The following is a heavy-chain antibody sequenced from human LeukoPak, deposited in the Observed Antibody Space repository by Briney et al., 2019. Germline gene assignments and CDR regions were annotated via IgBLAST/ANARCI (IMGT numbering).Heavy chain of an antibody. CDR3: ARVGSPITMIPDDYYFDY. CDR1: GFTFDDYG. V-gene: IGHV3-20*04. CDR2: INWNGGST. D-gene: IGHD3-22*01. J-gene: IGHJ4*02. Sequence: GGSLRLSCAASGFTFDDYGMSWVRQAPGKGLEWVSGINWNGGSTGYADSVKGRFTISRDNAKNSLYLQMNSLRAEDTALYYCARVGSPITMIPDDYYFDYWGQGTLVTVSS.